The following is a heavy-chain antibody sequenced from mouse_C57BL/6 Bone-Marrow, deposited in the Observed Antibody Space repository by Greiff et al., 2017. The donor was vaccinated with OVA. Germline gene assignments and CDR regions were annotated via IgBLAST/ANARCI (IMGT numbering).Heavy chain of an antibody. V-gene: IGHV1-69*01. CDR2: IDPSASYT. CDR3: ARESDYDEAMDY. Sequence: VQLQQPGAELVMPGASVKLSCKASGYTFTSYWMHWVKQRPGQGLEWIGEIDPSASYTTYNQKFKGKSTLTVDKSSSTAYMQLSSLTSEDSAVYYCARESDYDEAMDYWGQGTSVTVSS. CDR1: GYTFTSYW. D-gene: IGHD2-4*01. J-gene: IGHJ4*01.